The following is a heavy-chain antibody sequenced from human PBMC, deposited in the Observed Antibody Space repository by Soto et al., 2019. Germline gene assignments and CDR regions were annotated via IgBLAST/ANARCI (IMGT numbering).Heavy chain of an antibody. J-gene: IGHJ5*02. D-gene: IGHD2-15*01. CDR1: GGSISSSSYY. Sequence: SETLSLTCTVSGGSISSSSYYWGWIRQPPGKWLEWIGSIYYSGSTYYNPSLKSRVTISVDTSKNQFSLKLSSVTAADTAVYYCARQPCSGGSCYPVSNWFDPWGQGTLVTVYS. CDR3: ARQPCSGGSCYPVSNWFDP. CDR2: IYYSGST. V-gene: IGHV4-39*01.